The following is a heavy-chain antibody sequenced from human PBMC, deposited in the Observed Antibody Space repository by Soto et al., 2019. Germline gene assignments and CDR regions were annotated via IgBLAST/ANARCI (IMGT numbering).Heavy chain of an antibody. Sequence: QVQLQQSGPGLVKPSQTLSLTCAISGDSVSSNSAAWNWIRQSPSRGLEWLGRTLYRSKWYHDYVLSLRSQMSIHPDTSQYQFSLQLNSVTPEDTAVYYCARGIRGRTASFDYWGQGTLVTVSS. J-gene: IGHJ4*02. CDR1: GDSVSSNSAA. CDR2: TLYRSKWYH. CDR3: ARGIRGRTASFDY. D-gene: IGHD2-2*01. V-gene: IGHV6-1*01.